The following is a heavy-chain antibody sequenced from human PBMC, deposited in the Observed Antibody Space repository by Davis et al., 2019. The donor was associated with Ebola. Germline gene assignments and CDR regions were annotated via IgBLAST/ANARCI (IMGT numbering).Heavy chain of an antibody. J-gene: IGHJ4*02. CDR2: ISGSGGST. V-gene: IGHV3-23*01. CDR3: ANLAAAGKGPFDY. D-gene: IGHD6-13*01. Sequence: PGGSLRLSCAAFGFTFSSYAMSWVRQAPGKGLEWVSAISGSGGSTYYADSVKGRFTISRDNSKNTLYLQMNSLRAEDTAVYYCANLAAAGKGPFDYWGQGTLVTVSS. CDR1: GFTFSSYA.